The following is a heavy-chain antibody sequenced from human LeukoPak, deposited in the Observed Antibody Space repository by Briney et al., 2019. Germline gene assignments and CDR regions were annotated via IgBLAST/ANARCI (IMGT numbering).Heavy chain of an antibody. D-gene: IGHD2/OR15-2a*01. CDR2: IPYDGSNK. CDR3: AKDAQISREGYFDY. V-gene: IGHV3-30*02. Sequence: PGGSLRLSCAASGFTFSSYGMHWVRLAPGRGLEWVAFIPYDGSNKYYADSVKGRFTISRDNSKNTLYLQMNSLRAEDTAVYYCAKDAQISREGYFDYWGQGTLVTVSS. J-gene: IGHJ4*02. CDR1: GFTFSSYG.